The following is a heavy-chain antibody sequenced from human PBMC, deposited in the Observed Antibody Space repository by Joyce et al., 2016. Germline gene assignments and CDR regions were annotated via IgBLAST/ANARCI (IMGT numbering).Heavy chain of an antibody. V-gene: IGHV3-43*01. D-gene: IGHD6-6*01. Sequence: EVQLVDSGGVVVQPGGSLRLSCAASGFIFDDYTIFWVRQPPVKGLEWVSLITWDAGSIYYADSVKDRFTISRDNSKNSLFLQINSLKTEDTALYYCAKDKYMRSSRESHFHHWGQGTPVIVSS. CDR2: ITWDAGSI. J-gene: IGHJ1*01. CDR1: GFIFDDYT. CDR3: AKDKYMRSSRESHFHH.